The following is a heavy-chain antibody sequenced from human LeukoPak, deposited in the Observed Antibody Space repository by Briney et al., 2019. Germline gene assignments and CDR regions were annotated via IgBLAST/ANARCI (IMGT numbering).Heavy chain of an antibody. D-gene: IGHD6-19*01. CDR2: ISSSSSYI. CDR1: GFTFSSYS. V-gene: IGHV3-21*01. Sequence: PGGSLRLSCAASGFTFSSYSMNWVRQAPGKGLEWVSSISSSSSYIYYADSVKGRFTISRDNAKNSLYLQMNSLRAEDTAVYYCARVGSSGWYGYYYYYYYMHVWGKGTTVTVSS. CDR3: ARVGSSGWYGYYYYYYYMHV. J-gene: IGHJ6*03.